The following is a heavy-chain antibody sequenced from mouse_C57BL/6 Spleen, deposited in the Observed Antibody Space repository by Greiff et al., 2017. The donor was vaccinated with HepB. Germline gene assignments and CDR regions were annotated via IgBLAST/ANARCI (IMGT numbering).Heavy chain of an antibody. CDR1: GYTFTTYP. J-gene: IGHJ2*01. CDR2: FHPYNDDT. D-gene: IGHD1-2*01. Sequence: VQLQQSGAELVKPGASVKMSCKASGYTFTTYPIEWMKQNHGKSLEWIGNFHPYNDDTKYNEKFKGKATLTVEKSSSTVYLELSRVTSDDSAVYYCARGGDYGGTSYYLDYWGQGTTLTVSS. CDR3: ARGGDYGGTSYYLDY. V-gene: IGHV1-47*01.